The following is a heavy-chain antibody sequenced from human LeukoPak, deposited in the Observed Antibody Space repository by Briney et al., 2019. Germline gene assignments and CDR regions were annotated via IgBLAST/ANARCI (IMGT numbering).Heavy chain of an antibody. CDR1: GGSISSYY. CDR3: ARRERITMIVVVIRESAFDI. Sequence: KTSETLSLTCTVSGGSISSYYWSWIRQPPGKGLEWIGEINHSGSTNYNPSLKSRVTISVDTSKNQFSLKLSSVTAADTAVYYCARRERITMIVVVIRESAFDIWGQGTMVTVSS. CDR2: INHSGST. D-gene: IGHD3-22*01. J-gene: IGHJ3*02. V-gene: IGHV4-34*01.